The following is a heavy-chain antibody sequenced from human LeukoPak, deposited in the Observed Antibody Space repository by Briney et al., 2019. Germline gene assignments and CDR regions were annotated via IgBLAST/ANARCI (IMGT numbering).Heavy chain of an antibody. CDR2: IYYTGTT. CDR3: ARKTSLMGYSGGLGFNY. CDR1: GGSISRYY. V-gene: IGHV4-59*01. J-gene: IGHJ4*02. Sequence: SETLSLTCTVSGGSISRYYWGWFRQPPGMGLEWIGYIYYTGTTNYNPSLKSRVTMSVDTSKNQFSLKLSSVTAADTAVYYCARKTSLMGYSGGLGFNYGGQGPLVTVSS. D-gene: IGHD6-19*01.